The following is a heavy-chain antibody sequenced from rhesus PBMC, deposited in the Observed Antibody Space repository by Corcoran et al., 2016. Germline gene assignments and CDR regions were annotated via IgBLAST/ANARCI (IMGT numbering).Heavy chain of an antibody. Sequence: EVQLVESGGGLVQPGGSLRLSCVAPGFTSGNSDLIWILQAPGKGLEWVSYISNGGIIYYSDSVKGRLTISRDNAKNTLYLQMSSLRVEDTAVYYCANTLEYCTGSGCYGLDSWGQGVVVTVSS. CDR2: ISNGGII. J-gene: IGHJ6*01. CDR1: GFTSGNSD. V-gene: IGHV3S43*01. CDR3: ANTLEYCTGSGCYGLDS. D-gene: IGHD2-21*01.